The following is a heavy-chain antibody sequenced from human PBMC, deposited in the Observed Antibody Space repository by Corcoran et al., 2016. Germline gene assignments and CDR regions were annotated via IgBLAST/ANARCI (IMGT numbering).Heavy chain of an antibody. CDR2: IKSKTDGGTT. CDR3: TRSYYYDSSGYQEIDY. J-gene: IGHJ4*02. CDR1: GFTFSNAW. Sequence: EVQLVESGGGLVKPGGSLRLSCAASGFTFSNAWMNWVRQAPGKGLEWVGRIKSKTDGGTTDYAAPVKGRFTISRDDSKNTLYLQINSLKTEDTAVYYCTRSYYYDSSGYQEIDYWGQGTLVTVSS. V-gene: IGHV3-15*07. D-gene: IGHD3-22*01.